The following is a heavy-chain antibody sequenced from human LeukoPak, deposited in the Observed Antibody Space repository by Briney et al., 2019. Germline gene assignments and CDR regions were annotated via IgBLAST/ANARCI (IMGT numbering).Heavy chain of an antibody. CDR1: GFTFSNYE. D-gene: IGHD5-18*01. V-gene: IGHV3-48*03. CDR2: ISSSGRNI. J-gene: IGHJ4*02. CDR3: ARDPVQLWSKDY. Sequence: GGSLRLSCAASGFTFSNYEFNWVRQAPGKGLEWISYISSSGRNIYYADSVKGRFTISRDNAKSSLYLQMNSLRAEDTAVYYCARDPVQLWSKDYWGQGTLVTVSS.